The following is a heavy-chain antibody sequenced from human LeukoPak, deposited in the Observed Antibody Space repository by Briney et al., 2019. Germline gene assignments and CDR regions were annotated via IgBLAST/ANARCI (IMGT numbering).Heavy chain of an antibody. Sequence: GGSLRLSCAASGFTFDDYAMHWVRQAPGKGLEWVSGISWNSGSIGYADSVKGRFTISRDNAKNSLYLQMNSLRAEDTALYYCAKDIDSMGNSAFDIWGQGTMVTVSS. J-gene: IGHJ3*02. V-gene: IGHV3-9*01. CDR1: GFTFDDYA. D-gene: IGHD1/OR15-1a*01. CDR2: ISWNSGSI. CDR3: AKDIDSMGNSAFDI.